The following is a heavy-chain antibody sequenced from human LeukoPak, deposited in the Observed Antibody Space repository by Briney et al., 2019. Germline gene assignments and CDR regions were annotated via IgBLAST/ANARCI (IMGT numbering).Heavy chain of an antibody. V-gene: IGHV1-69*04. CDR2: IIPILGIA. Sequence: SVKVSCKASGGTFSSYAISWVRQAPGQGLEWMGRIIPILGIANYAQKFQGRVTITADKSTSTAYMELSSLRSEDTAVYYCASPLGVVTARNDAVDIWGQGTMVTVSS. CDR3: ASPLGVVTARNDAVDI. CDR1: GGTFSSYA. D-gene: IGHD2-21*02. J-gene: IGHJ3*02.